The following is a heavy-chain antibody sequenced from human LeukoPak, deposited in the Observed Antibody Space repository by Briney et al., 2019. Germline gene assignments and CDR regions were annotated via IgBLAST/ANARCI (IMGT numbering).Heavy chain of an antibody. V-gene: IGHV4-39*01. CDR3: ASNRPTLRVNDY. CDR2: IFYSGST. Sequence: SETLSLTCTVSGGSISSGTYYWGWIRQPPGKGLEWIGSIFYSGSTFYNPSLKSRVTISEDTSKNRFSLKLSSVPAADTAVYYCASNRPTLRVNDYWGQGALVTVSS. D-gene: IGHD1-14*01. J-gene: IGHJ4*02. CDR1: GGSISSGTYY.